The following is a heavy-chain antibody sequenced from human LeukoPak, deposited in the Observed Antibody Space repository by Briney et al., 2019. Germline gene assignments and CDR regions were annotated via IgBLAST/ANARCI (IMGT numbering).Heavy chain of an antibody. CDR2: IKGGGGEK. V-gene: IGHV3-7*03. Sequence: GGSLRLSCAASGFTFSSYWMSWVRQAPGKGLEWVANIKGGGGEKFYVDSVKGRFTISRDNAKSSLYLQMNSLGAEDTALYYCAREVGSLLWFGRSMDVWGKGTTVTVSS. D-gene: IGHD3-10*01. CDR3: AREVGSLLWFGRSMDV. J-gene: IGHJ6*04. CDR1: GFTFSSYW.